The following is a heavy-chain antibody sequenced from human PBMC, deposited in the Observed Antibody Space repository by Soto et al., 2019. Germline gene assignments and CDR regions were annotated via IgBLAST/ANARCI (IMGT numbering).Heavy chain of an antibody. CDR2: ISYDGSNK. CDR1: GFTFSSYA. J-gene: IGHJ2*01. Sequence: QVQLVESGGGVVQPGRSLRLSCAASGFTFSSYAMHWVRQAPGMGLEWVAVISYDGSNKYYADSVKGRFTISRDNSKNTLYLQMNSLRAEDTAVYYCATKNSIAARPLSSWYFDLWGRGTLVTVSS. CDR3: ATKNSIAARPLSSWYFDL. V-gene: IGHV3-30-3*01. D-gene: IGHD6-6*01.